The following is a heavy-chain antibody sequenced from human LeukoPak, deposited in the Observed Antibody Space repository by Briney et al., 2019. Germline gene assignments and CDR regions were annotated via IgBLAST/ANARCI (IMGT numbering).Heavy chain of an antibody. V-gene: IGHV1-18*01. CDR1: GYTFRSYS. CDR2: ISPYNGNT. J-gene: IGHJ4*02. Sequence: GASVKVSCKASGYTFRSYSFSWVRQAPGQGLEWMGWISPYNGNTNYAQRFQGRVTMTTDTSTSTAYMELRSLRFDDTAVYYCARDGGYFDYWGRGTLVTVFS. CDR3: ARDGGYFDY.